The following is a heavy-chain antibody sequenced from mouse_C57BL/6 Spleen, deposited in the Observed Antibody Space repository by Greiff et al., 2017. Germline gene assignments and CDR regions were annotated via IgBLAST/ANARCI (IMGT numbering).Heavy chain of an antibody. CDR3: ARPRDDFGD. CDR1: GYTFTSYW. CDR2: IDPSGSYT. Sequence: QVQLQQPGAELVKPGASVKLSCKASGYTFTSYWMQWVKQRPGQGLEWIGEIDPSGSYTNYNQKFKGKATLTVDTSSSTAYMLLSSLTSEDSAFYYCARPRDDFGDWGQGTTLTVSS. J-gene: IGHJ2*01. V-gene: IGHV1-50*01.